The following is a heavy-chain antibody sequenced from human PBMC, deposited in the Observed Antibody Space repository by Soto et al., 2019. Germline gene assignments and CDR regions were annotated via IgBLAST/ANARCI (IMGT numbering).Heavy chain of an antibody. CDR1: GYSFTSYW. Sequence: GESLKISCKGSGYSFTSYWISWVRQMPGKGLEWMGRIDPSDSYTNYSPSFQGHVTISADKSISTAYLQGSSLKASDTAMYYCAASPKDWNHNSDGAWYYYAMDVWGHGTTVTV. D-gene: IGHD1-1*01. CDR2: IDPSDSYT. V-gene: IGHV5-10-1*01. J-gene: IGHJ6*02. CDR3: AASPKDWNHNSDGAWYYYAMDV.